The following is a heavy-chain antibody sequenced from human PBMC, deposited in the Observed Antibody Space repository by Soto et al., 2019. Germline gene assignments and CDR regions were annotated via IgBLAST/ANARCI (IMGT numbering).Heavy chain of an antibody. J-gene: IGHJ1*01. Sequence: GGSLRLSCAASGFTFSTYAMSWVRQAPGKGLEWVSIISGNGGSTYYADSVKGRFTISTDNSKNTLYLQMNSLRAEDTALYYCAKGFSNSFLGYIQHWGQGTLVTVSS. CDR1: GFTFSTYA. CDR2: ISGNGGST. V-gene: IGHV3-23*01. CDR3: AKGFSNSFLGYIQH. D-gene: IGHD6-6*01.